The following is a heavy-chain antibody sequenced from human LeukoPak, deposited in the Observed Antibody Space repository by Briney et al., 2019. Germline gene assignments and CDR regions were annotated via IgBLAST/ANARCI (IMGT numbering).Heavy chain of an antibody. V-gene: IGHV1-2*06. J-gene: IGHJ3*02. CDR1: GYIFTGYY. CDR3: AREAYGGNPPDDAFDI. CDR2: IYPKSGGT. Sequence: GASVKVSCKASGYIFTGYYMHWVRQAPGQGLEWLGRIYPKSGGTNYAQKFQGRVTMTRDTSISIAYMELSRLRSDDTAVYYCAREAYGGNPPDDAFDIWGQGTMVTVSS. D-gene: IGHD4-23*01.